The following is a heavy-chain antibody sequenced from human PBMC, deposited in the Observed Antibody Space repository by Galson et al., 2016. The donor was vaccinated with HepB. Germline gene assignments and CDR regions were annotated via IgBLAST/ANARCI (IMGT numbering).Heavy chain of an antibody. CDR2: TFYRSNWQN. CDR3: ARSYLLGRGFGW. D-gene: IGHD7-27*01. CDR1: GDSVSSNSAG. V-gene: IGHV6-1*01. J-gene: IGHJ4*02. Sequence: CAISGDSVSSNSAGWNWIRQSPSRGLEWLGRTFYRSNWQNDYAESVKSRITITPDTSKNLFSLQLNSVTPEDTAVYYCARSYLLGRGFGWWGQGTLVTVSS.